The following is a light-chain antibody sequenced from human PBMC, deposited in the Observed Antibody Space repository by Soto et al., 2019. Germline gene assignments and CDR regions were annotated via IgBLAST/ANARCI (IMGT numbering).Light chain of an antibody. J-gene: IGLJ1*01. V-gene: IGLV3-21*02. Sequence: SYELTQPPSVSVAPGQTATISCGENNIDSRTVHWYQQKPGQAPLLVVYDNSFRPSGIPNRFSGSNSGNTATLTISRVEAGDEADYYGQVWDNVDDHIYVFGTGTKVTVL. CDR1: NIDSRT. CDR2: DNS. CDR3: QVWDNVDDHIYV.